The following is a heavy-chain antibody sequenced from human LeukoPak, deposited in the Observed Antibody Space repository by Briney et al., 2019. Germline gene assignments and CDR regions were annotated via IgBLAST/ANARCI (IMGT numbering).Heavy chain of an antibody. Sequence: SETLSLTCTVSGGSISSGSYYWSWIRQPAGKGLEWIGRIYTSGSTNYNSSLKSRVTISVDTSKNQFSLKLSSVTAADTAVYYCAREAALLFDPWGQGTLVTVSS. J-gene: IGHJ5*02. CDR1: GGSISSGSYY. CDR3: AREAALLFDP. V-gene: IGHV4-61*02. CDR2: IYTSGST. D-gene: IGHD6-13*01.